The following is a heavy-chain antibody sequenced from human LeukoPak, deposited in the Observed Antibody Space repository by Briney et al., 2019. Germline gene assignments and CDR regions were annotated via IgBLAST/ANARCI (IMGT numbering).Heavy chain of an antibody. CDR2: IYYSGST. J-gene: IGHJ4*02. Sequence: SETLSLTCTVSGYSISSGYYWSWIRQPPGKGLEWIGYIYYSGSTNYNPSLKSRVTISVDTSKNQFSLKLSSVTAADTAVYYCAGSAGWELQTIDYWGQGTLVTVSS. V-gene: IGHV4-61*01. CDR1: GYSISSGYY. CDR3: AGSAGWELQTIDY. D-gene: IGHD2-15*01.